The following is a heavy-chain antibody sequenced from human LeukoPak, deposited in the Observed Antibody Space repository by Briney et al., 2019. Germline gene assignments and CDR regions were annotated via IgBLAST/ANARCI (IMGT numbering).Heavy chain of an antibody. CDR3: TTGPYVTRRGLDS. Sequence: PGGSLRLSCAASGFTVSSNYMSWVRQAPGKGLEWVSVIYSGGSTYYADSVKGRFTISRDNSKNTLYLQMNSLRAEDTAVYYCTTGPYVTRRGLDSWGQGTLVTVSS. CDR2: IYSGGST. V-gene: IGHV3-53*01. J-gene: IGHJ4*02. CDR1: GFTVSSNY. D-gene: IGHD3-10*01.